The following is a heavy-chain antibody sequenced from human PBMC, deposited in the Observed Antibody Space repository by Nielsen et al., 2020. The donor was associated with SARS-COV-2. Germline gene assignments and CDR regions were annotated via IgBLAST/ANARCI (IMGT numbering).Heavy chain of an antibody. CDR1: GASMSDSNYY. CDR2: IYYSGIS. Sequence: SETLSLTCTVSGASMSDSNYYWVWIRQPPGKGLVWIVSIYYSGISYYNTSLKSRVTISIDTSKNHFSLRLNSVAAADTAVYYCVRLNRRILTPLALASLRFDYWGQGSLVTVSS. V-gene: IGHV4-39*02. D-gene: IGHD3-3*02. CDR3: VRLNRRILTPLALASLRFDY. J-gene: IGHJ4*02.